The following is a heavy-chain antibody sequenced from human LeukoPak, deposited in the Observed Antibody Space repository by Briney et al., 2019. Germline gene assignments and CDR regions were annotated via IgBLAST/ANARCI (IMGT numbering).Heavy chain of an antibody. CDR2: VYHSGSP. V-gene: IGHV4-39*01. Sequence: SYTLPLTCTVSGDSFSSSSSSWGWIRQPPEKALEWIGNVYHSGSPYYNPSLMSRHTISVDTSKTQFSLKLSSVTAGDTAVYYCVRLYDSGGLYFYYYMDVWGKGTTVTVSS. D-gene: IGHD3-22*01. CDR3: VRLYDSGGLYFYYYMDV. J-gene: IGHJ6*03. CDR1: GDSFSSSSSS.